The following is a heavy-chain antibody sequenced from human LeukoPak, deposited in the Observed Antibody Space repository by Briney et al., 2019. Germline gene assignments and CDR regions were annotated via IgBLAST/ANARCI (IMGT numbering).Heavy chain of an antibody. CDR2: IRYDGTNK. Sequence: GGSLRPSCAASGFTFSSYGMHWVRQAPGKGLEGVAFIRYDGTNKYYADSVKGRFTISRDNSKNTMYLQMNSLRAEDTAVYFCATGRDTAMVRLDYWGQGTLVTVSS. CDR1: GFTFSSYG. CDR3: ATGRDTAMVRLDY. V-gene: IGHV3-30*02. D-gene: IGHD5-18*01. J-gene: IGHJ4*02.